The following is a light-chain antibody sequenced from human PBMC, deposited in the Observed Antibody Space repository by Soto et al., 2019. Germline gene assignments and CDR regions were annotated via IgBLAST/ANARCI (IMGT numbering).Light chain of an antibody. Sequence: QSALTQPASVSGSPGQSITISCTGTSSDVGGYNYVSWYQQHPGKAPQLIIYDVANRPSGVSNRFSGSKSGNTASLTISGLQAEDEADYYCSSYTSSSTYGVFGGGTKLTV. V-gene: IGLV2-14*03. J-gene: IGLJ2*01. CDR2: DVA. CDR3: SSYTSSSTYGV. CDR1: SSDVGGYNY.